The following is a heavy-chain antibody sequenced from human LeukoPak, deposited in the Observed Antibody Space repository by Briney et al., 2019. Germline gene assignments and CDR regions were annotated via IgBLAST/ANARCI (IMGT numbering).Heavy chain of an antibody. CDR3: AKDTAYDILGFD. J-gene: IGHJ4*02. D-gene: IGHD3-9*01. CDR1: GFTFSSYA. CDR2: ISGSGGST. V-gene: IGHV3-23*01. Sequence: GGSLRLSCAASGFTFSSYAMSWVRQAPGKGLEWVSAISGSGGSTYYADSVKGRSTISRDNSKNTLYLQMNSLRAEDTAVYYCAKDTAYDILGFDWGQGTLVTVSS.